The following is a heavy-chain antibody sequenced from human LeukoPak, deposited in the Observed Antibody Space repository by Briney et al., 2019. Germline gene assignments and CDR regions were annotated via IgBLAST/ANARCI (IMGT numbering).Heavy chain of an antibody. V-gene: IGHV4-38-2*02. CDR2: IYHSGST. CDR3: ARIGGWSPFDY. CDR1: GYSISSGYY. Sequence: PSETLSLTCSVSGYSISSGYYWGWIRQPPGKGLEWIGNIYHSGSTYYSPSLKSRVTMSVDTSKNQFSLKLSSVTAADTAVYYCARIGGWSPFDYWGQGTLVTVSS. J-gene: IGHJ4*02. D-gene: IGHD2-15*01.